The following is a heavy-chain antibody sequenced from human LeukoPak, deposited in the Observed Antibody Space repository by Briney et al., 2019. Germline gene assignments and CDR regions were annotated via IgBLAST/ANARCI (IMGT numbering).Heavy chain of an antibody. Sequence: SETLSLTCTVSGGSISSYYWSWIRQPPGKGLEWIGYIYYSGSTNYNPSLKSRVTISVDTSKNQFSLKLSSVTAADTAVYYCAREKQQLGLRYFDLWGRGTLVTVSS. CDR1: GGSISSYY. J-gene: IGHJ2*01. V-gene: IGHV4-59*01. CDR3: AREKQQLGLRYFDL. CDR2: IYYSGST. D-gene: IGHD6-13*01.